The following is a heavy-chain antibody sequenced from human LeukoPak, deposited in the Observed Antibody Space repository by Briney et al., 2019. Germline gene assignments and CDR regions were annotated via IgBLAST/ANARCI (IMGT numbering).Heavy chain of an antibody. CDR1: GGSISSSSYY. CDR3: ATEGSHDYGGLNY. J-gene: IGHJ4*02. CDR2: IYYRGST. V-gene: IGHV4-39*07. D-gene: IGHD4-23*01. Sequence: PSETLSLTCSVSGGSISSSSYYWGCIRQPPGKGLEWIGSIYYRGSTYYNPSLKSRVTISVDTSKNQFSLKLNSVTAADTVVYYCATEGSHDYGGLNYWGQGTLVTVSS.